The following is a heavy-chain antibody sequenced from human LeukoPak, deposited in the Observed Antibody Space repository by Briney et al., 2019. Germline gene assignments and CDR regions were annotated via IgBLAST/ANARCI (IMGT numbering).Heavy chain of an antibody. D-gene: IGHD3-22*01. CDR2: IFYSGST. CDR1: SGSMRGYY. J-gene: IGHJ4*02. V-gene: IGHV4-59*08. Sequence: PSETLSLTCTVSSGSMRGYYGICIRQPPGKGREGSGYIFYSGSTNYSPSLTSRVTISVDSSKNQFSLKLNSVTAEDTAVYYCARGYYYHSSGFWLFHYWGQGTLVTVSS. CDR3: ARGYYYHSSGFWLFHY.